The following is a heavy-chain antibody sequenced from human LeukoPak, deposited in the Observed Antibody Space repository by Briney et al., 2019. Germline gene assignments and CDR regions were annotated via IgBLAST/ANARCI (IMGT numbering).Heavy chain of an antibody. V-gene: IGHV3-48*03. Sequence: GGSLRLSCAASGFTFSSYEMNWVRQAPGKGLEWVSYISSSGSTIYYADSVKGRFTIFRDNAKNSLYLQMNSLRAEDTAVYYCARGSSFGELSHWGQGTLVTVSS. CDR2: ISSSGSTI. D-gene: IGHD3-10*01. J-gene: IGHJ4*02. CDR1: GFTFSSYE. CDR3: ARGSSFGELSH.